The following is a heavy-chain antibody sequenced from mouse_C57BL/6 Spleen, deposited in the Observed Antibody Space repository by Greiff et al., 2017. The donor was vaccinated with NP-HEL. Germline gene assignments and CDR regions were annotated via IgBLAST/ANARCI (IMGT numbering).Heavy chain of an antibody. CDR1: GFSLTSYG. Sequence: VMLVESGPGLVAPSQSLSITCTVSGFSLTSYGVDWVRQSPGKGLEWLGVIWGVGSTNYNSALKSRLSISKDNSKSQVFLKMNSLQTDDTAMYYCASSDYDGGFAYWGQGTLVTVSA. V-gene: IGHV2-6*01. CDR3: ASSDYDGGFAY. J-gene: IGHJ3*01. CDR2: IWGVGST. D-gene: IGHD2-4*01.